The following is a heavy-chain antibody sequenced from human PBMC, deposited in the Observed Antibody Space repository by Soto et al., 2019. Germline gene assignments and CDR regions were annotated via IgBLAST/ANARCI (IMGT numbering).Heavy chain of an antibody. CDR2: ISWNSGSI. J-gene: IGHJ2*01. D-gene: IGHD6-19*01. V-gene: IGHV3-9*01. Sequence: EVQLVESGGGLVQPGRSLRLSCAASGFTFDDYAMHWVRQAPGMGLEWVSGISWNSGSIGYADSVKGRFTTSRDNAKNSLYQQMNSLRAEDKALYYCAKDTGIAVAGTDWYCDLWGRGTLVTVSS. CDR3: AKDTGIAVAGTDWYCDL. CDR1: GFTFDDYA.